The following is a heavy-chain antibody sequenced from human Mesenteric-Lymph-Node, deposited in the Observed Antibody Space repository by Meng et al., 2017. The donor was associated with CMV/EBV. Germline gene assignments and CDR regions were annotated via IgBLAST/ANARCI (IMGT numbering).Heavy chain of an antibody. CDR2: IYYGGST. CDR1: SHF. D-gene: IGHD5-12*01. Sequence: SHFWSWIRQPPGKGLEWIGYIYYGGSTNHSPSLKSRVAMSIDTSKNQFSLQLSSVTAADTAVYYCARLHSGYEQTLNKYYFYGMDVWGQGTSVTVSS. CDR3: ARLHSGYEQTLNKYYFYGMDV. V-gene: IGHV4-59*11. J-gene: IGHJ6*02.